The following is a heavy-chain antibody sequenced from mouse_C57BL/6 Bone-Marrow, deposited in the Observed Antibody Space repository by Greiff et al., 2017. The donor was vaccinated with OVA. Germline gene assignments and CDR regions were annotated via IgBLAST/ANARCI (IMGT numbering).Heavy chain of an antibody. Sequence: QVQLQQSGAELVRPGASVKLSCKASGYTFTDYYINWVKQRPGQGLEWIARIYPGSGNTYYNEKFKGKATLTAEKSSSTAYMQLSSLTSEDSAVYFCARSYYDYTFAYWGQGTLVTVSA. D-gene: IGHD2-4*01. V-gene: IGHV1-76*01. J-gene: IGHJ3*01. CDR2: IYPGSGNT. CDR3: ARSYYDYTFAY. CDR1: GYTFTDYY.